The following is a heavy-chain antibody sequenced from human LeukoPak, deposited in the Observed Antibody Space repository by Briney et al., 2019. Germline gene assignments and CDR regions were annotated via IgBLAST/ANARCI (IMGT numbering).Heavy chain of an antibody. J-gene: IGHJ4*02. CDR2: ISGSGGST. V-gene: IGHV3-23*01. D-gene: IGHD2-15*01. CDR1: GFTFSSYG. CDR3: AREPYSYCSGGSCYTLAPWY. Sequence: GGTLRLSCAASGFTFSSYGMSWVRQAPGKGLEWVSAISGSGGSTYYADSVKGRFTISRDNSKNSLYLQMNSLRAEDTAVYYCAREPYSYCSGGSCYTLAPWYWGQGTLVTVSS.